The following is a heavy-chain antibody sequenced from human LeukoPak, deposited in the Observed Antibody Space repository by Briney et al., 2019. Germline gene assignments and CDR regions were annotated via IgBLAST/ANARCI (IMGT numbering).Heavy chain of an antibody. V-gene: IGHV3-23*01. J-gene: IGHJ4*02. CDR1: GFPFSSHG. CDR3: AKDGAWLRFDD. Sequence: PGGSLRLSCAGSGFPFSSHGMNWVRQAPGKGLEWVSGISPGGGPTYYADSVKGRFTISRDDSKNTLYLQMENLRAEDTAVYYRAKDGAWLRFDDWGQGILVTVSS. CDR2: ISPGGGPT. D-gene: IGHD5-12*01.